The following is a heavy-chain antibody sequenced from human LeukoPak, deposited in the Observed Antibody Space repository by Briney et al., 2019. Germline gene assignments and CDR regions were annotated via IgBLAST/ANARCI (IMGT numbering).Heavy chain of an antibody. CDR1: GGTFSSYA. D-gene: IGHD2-2*01. Sequence: SVKVSCKASGGTFSSYAISWARQAPGQGLERMGGIIPIFGTANYAQKFQGRVTITADESTSTAYMELSSLRSEDTAVYYCARVGVPAAHYYYYYMDVWGKGTTVTVSS. J-gene: IGHJ6*03. V-gene: IGHV1-69*13. CDR2: IIPIFGTA. CDR3: ARVGVPAAHYYYYYMDV.